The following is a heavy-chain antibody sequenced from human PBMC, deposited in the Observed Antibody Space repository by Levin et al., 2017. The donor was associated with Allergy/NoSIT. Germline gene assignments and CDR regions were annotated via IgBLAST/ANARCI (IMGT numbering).Heavy chain of an antibody. CDR2: ISGSGGST. J-gene: IGHJ4*02. Sequence: GGSLRLSCAASGFTFSSYAMSWVRQAPGKGLEWVSVISGSGGSTYYADSVKGRFTISRDNSKNTLYLQMNSLRAEDTAVYYCAKAGPYYDSSPYFDYWGQGTLVTVSS. V-gene: IGHV3-23*01. D-gene: IGHD3-22*01. CDR3: AKAGPYYDSSPYFDY. CDR1: GFTFSSYA.